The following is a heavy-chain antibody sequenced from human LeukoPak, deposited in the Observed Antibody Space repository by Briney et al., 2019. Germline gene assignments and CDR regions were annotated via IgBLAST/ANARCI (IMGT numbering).Heavy chain of an antibody. Sequence: KPSETLSLTCTVSGGSISSYYWSWIRQPPGRGLEWIGYIYYSGNTNYNPSLKSRVTISFDTSKSQFSLRLSSVTAADTAVYYCARHNHYDGSGYSHLDYWGRGTLVTVSS. CDR1: GGSISSYY. D-gene: IGHD3-22*01. V-gene: IGHV4-59*08. CDR2: IYYSGNT. CDR3: ARHNHYDGSGYSHLDY. J-gene: IGHJ4*02.